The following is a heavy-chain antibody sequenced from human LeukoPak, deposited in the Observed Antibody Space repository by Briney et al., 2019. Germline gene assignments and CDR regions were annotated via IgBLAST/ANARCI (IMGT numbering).Heavy chain of an antibody. D-gene: IGHD6-19*01. CDR1: GFTFSSYA. CDR2: ISYDGSNK. V-gene: IGHV3-30*03. Sequence: GGSLRLSCAASGFTFSSYAMHWVRQAPGKGLEWVAVISYDGSNKYYTDSVKGRFTISRDNSKNTLYLQMNSLRSEDTAVYYCARGFYSSGWYKNGNVYGMDVWGQGTTVTVSS. J-gene: IGHJ6*02. CDR3: ARGFYSSGWYKNGNVYGMDV.